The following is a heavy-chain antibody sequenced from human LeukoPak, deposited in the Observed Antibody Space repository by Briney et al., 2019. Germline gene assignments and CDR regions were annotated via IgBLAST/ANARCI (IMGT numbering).Heavy chain of an antibody. Sequence: GGSLRHSCAASGFTFSSYAMHWVRQAPGKGLEWVAVISYDGSNKYYADSVKGRFTISRDNSKNTLYLQMNSLRAEDTAVYYCALATGGPFDYWGQGTLVTVSS. J-gene: IGHJ4*02. CDR1: GFTFSSYA. D-gene: IGHD1-1*01. V-gene: IGHV3-30*04. CDR2: ISYDGSNK. CDR3: ALATGGPFDY.